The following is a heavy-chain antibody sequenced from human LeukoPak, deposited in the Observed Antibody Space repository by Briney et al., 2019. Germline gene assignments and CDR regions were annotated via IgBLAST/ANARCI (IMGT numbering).Heavy chain of an antibody. Sequence: ASVKVSCKASGYTFTAYYIHWVRQAPGQGLEWMGWLNPNSGGTNYAQKFQGRVTMARDTSTSTAYMELTSLTSDDTAVYYCARDGGDGHSHAHMDVWGKGTTVTVSS. CDR1: GYTFTAYY. CDR3: ARDGGDGHSHAHMDV. D-gene: IGHD3-3*01. V-gene: IGHV1-2*02. CDR2: LNPNSGGT. J-gene: IGHJ6*03.